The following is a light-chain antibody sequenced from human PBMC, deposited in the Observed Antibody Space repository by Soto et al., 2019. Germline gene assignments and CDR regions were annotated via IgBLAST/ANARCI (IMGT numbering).Light chain of an antibody. Sequence: QSALTQPRSVSGSPGQSVTISCTGTSSDVGGYNYVSWYQQHPGKAPKVMIYDVSERPSGVPDRFSGSKSGNTASLTISGLQAEDEADYYCCSYAGSYTDVFGTGTKVTVL. V-gene: IGLV2-11*01. CDR1: SSDVGGYNY. CDR3: CSYAGSYTDV. J-gene: IGLJ1*01. CDR2: DVS.